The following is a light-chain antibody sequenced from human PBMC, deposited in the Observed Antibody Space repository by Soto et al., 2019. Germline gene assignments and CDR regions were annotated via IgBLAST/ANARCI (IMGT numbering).Light chain of an antibody. J-gene: IGLJ2*01. V-gene: IGLV1-40*01. CDR1: SSNIGAGYD. CDR3: QAYDRSLRV. Sequence: QSVLTQPPSVSGAPGQRVTISCTGSSSNIGAGYDVHWYQQLPGTAPKLLIYGNSNRPSGVPDRFSGSKSGTSASLAITGLQAEDESDYYCQAYDRSLRVFGGGTKVTVL. CDR2: GNS.